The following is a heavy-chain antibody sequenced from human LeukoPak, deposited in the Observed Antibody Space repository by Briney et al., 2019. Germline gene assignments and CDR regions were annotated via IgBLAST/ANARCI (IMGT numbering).Heavy chain of an antibody. D-gene: IGHD1-1*01. CDR1: GYTFTIFW. J-gene: IGHJ4*02. CDR3: VRQPRVHTPDF. V-gene: IGHV5-51*01. CDR2: VSSSDSDT. Sequence: GESLKISCEGSGYTFTIFWIGWVRQMSGKGLEWMGIVSSSDSDTRYSPSFQGQVTISADKSLTTAYLQWSSLKASDTATYYCVRQPRVHTPDFWGQGTLVTVSS.